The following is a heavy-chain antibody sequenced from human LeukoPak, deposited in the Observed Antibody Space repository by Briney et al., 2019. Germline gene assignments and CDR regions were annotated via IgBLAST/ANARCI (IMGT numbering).Heavy chain of an antibody. V-gene: IGHV4-39*01. CDR3: ARRTAAAGTNYYFDY. D-gene: IGHD6-13*01. J-gene: IGHJ4*02. Sequence: SETLSLTCTVSGGSISSSSYYWGWIRQPPGKGLEWIGSIYYSGSTYYNPSLKSRVTISVDTSKNQFSLKLSSVTAADTAVYYCARRTAAAGTNYYFDYWGQGTLVTVSS. CDR1: GGSISSSSYY. CDR2: IYYSGST.